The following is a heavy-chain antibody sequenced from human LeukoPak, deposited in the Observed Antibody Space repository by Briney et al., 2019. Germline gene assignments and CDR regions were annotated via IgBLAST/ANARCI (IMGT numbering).Heavy chain of an antibody. J-gene: IGHJ4*02. CDR1: GFTFSSYS. D-gene: IGHD1-1*01. CDR3: ARSTWTAEY. CDR2: ISSSGSYI. V-gene: IGHV3-21*04. Sequence: GGSLRLSCAVSGFTFSSYSMNWGRQAPGKGLEWVSSISSSGSYIYYADAVKGRFTFSRDNAKNSLYLQMNSLSAEDTAVYYCARSTWTAEYWGQGTLVTVSS.